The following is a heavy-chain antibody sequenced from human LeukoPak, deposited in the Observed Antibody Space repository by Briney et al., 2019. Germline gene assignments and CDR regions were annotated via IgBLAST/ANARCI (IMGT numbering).Heavy chain of an antibody. Sequence: GGSLRLSCAASGFTVNNNYMSWVRQAPGKGLEWVSVIYSGGTIYYADSVKGRFTISRDTSKNMLYLQMNSLRAEDTAVYYCARGESEQWPSYYFDYWGQGTLVTVSS. CDR3: ARGESEQWPSYYFDY. CDR1: GFTVNNNY. V-gene: IGHV3-53*01. D-gene: IGHD6-19*01. J-gene: IGHJ4*02. CDR2: IYSGGTI.